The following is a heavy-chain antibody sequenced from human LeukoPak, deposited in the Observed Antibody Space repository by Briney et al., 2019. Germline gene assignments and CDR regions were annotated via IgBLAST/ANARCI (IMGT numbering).Heavy chain of an antibody. CDR1: GYSFTSYW. D-gene: IGHD3-10*01. Sequence: GESLKISCKGSGYSFTSYWIGWVRQMPGKGLEWMGIIYPGDSDTRYSPSFQGQVTISADKSISTAYLQWSSLKASDTAMYYCASFKTMALGAGWFDPWGQGTLVTVSS. CDR3: ASFKTMALGAGWFDP. J-gene: IGHJ5*02. V-gene: IGHV5-51*01. CDR2: IYPGDSDT.